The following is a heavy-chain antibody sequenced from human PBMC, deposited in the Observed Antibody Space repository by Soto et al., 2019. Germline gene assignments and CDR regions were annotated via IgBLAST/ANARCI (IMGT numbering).Heavy chain of an antibody. CDR1: GFTFSSYS. CDR2: ISSSSTI. CDR3: ARALLGYCSGGSCGYWYLDL. V-gene: IGHV3-48*02. D-gene: IGHD2-15*01. J-gene: IGHJ2*01. Sequence: GVLRLSCAASGFTFSSYSMNWVRQAPGKGLEWVSYISSSSTIYYADSVKGRFTISRDNAKNSLYLQMNSLRDEDTAVYYCARALLGYCSGGSCGYWYLDLWGRGTLVTVSS.